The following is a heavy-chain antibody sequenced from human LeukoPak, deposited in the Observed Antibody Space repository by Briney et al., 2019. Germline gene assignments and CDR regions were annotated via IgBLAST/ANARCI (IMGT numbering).Heavy chain of an antibody. CDR1: GGSFNGYY. CDR3: ARRAYYDKVWGSYRYSPFDY. CDR2: INHSGST. J-gene: IGHJ4*02. Sequence: PSETLSLTCAVDGGSFNGYYWSWVRQPPGKGLEWIGEINHSGSTNYNPSLKSRVTISVDKPKNQFSLTLSSVTAADTAVYYCARRAYYDKVWGSYRYSPFDYWAQGTLVTVSS. V-gene: IGHV4-34*01. D-gene: IGHD3-16*02.